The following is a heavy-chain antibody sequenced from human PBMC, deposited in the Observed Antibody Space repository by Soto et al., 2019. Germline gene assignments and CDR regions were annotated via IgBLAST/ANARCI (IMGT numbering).Heavy chain of an antibody. V-gene: IGHV3-30*18. CDR3: AKNSGRYYGGAGN. J-gene: IGHJ4*02. CDR2: ISYDGSNK. CDR1: GFTFSSYG. Sequence: QVQLVESGGGVVQPGRSLRLSCAASGFTFSSYGMHWVRHAPGKGLEWVAVISYDGSNKYYADSVKGRFTISRDNSKNTLYLQMNSLRAEDTAVYYCAKNSGRYYGGAGNWGQGTLVTVSS. D-gene: IGHD1-26*01.